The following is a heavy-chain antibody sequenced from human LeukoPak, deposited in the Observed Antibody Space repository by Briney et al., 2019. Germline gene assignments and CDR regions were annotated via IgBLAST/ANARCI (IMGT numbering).Heavy chain of an antibody. J-gene: IGHJ4*02. D-gene: IGHD3-10*01. V-gene: IGHV1-46*01. CDR3: ATYITYYYGSGSYYQSIFDY. CDR1: GYTFTSYY. CDR2: INPSGGST. Sequence: ASVKVSCKASGYTFTSYYMHWVRQAPGQGLVWMGIINPSGGSTSYAQKFQGRVTMTEDTSTDTAYMELSSLRSEDTAVYYCATYITYYYGSGSYYQSIFDYWGQGTLVTVSS.